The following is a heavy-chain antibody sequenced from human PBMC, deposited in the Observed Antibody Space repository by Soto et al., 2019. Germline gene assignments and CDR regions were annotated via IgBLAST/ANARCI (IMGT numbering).Heavy chain of an antibody. D-gene: IGHD5-12*01. CDR2: IVVGSGNT. V-gene: IGHV1-58*01. J-gene: IGHJ4*02. CDR3: AGSGGGYSGHNFDY. Sequence: ASVKVSCKASGFTFTSSAVQWVRQARGQRLEWIGWIVVGSGNTNYAQKFQERVTITRDMSTSTAHMGLSSLRSEDTAVYYCAGSGGGYSGHNFDYWGQGTLVTVSS. CDR1: GFTFTSSA.